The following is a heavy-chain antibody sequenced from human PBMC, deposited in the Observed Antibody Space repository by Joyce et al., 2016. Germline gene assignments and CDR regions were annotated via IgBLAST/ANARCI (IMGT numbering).Heavy chain of an antibody. V-gene: IGHV1-2*02. Sequence: QVNLVQSGAEVKKSGASVKVSWKASWYSFSDSYIHWVRQAPGQGLRWMGWINPDTGGTIYAQKFQGRGTLTRVTCSSTVDMEVSGLRSHDTAFYFGAGGPMPTYAFDVWGQGTLVTVSS. CDR3: AGGPMPTYAFDV. J-gene: IGHJ3*01. CDR1: WYSFSDSY. D-gene: IGHD2-2*01. CDR2: INPDTGGT.